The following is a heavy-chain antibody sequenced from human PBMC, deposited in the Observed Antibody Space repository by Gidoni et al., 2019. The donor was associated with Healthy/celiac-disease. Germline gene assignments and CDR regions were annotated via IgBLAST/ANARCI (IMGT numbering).Heavy chain of an antibody. CDR3: ARLRQQLVKT. V-gene: IGHV4-39*01. Sequence: QLQLQESGPGLVKPSETLSLTCPVSCGSISSSSYYWGWIRQPPGKGLECIGSIYYRGSTYYNPSLKSRVTISVDTSKNQFSLKLSSVTAADTAVYYCARLRQQLVKTWGQGTLVTVSS. CDR2: IYYRGST. J-gene: IGHJ4*02. D-gene: IGHD6-13*01. CDR1: CGSISSSSYY.